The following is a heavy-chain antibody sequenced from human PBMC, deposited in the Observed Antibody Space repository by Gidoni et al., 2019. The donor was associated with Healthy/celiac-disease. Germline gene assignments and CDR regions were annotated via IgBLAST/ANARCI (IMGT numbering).Heavy chain of an antibody. CDR2: IYYSGST. CDR3: ARGGRYCSGGSCYSGWFDP. Sequence: QVQLQESGPGLVKHSETLSLTCTVSGASISSYYWSWIRQPPGKGLEWIGYIYYSGSTNYNPSLKSRVTISVDTSKNQFSLKLSSVTAADTAVYYCARGGRYCSGGSCYSGWFDPWGQGTLVTVSS. CDR1: GASISSYY. V-gene: IGHV4-59*01. J-gene: IGHJ5*02. D-gene: IGHD2-15*01.